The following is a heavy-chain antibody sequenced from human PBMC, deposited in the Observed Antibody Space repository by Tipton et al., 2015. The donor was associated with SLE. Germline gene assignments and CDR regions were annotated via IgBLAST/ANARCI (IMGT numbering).Heavy chain of an antibody. Sequence: SLRLSCAASGFTFSSYGMHWVRQAPGKGLEWVAVIWYDGSNKYYADSVKGRFTISRDNSKNTLYLQMNSLSADDMAVYYCAKDSPPACLTILPCDAFHLWGQGTIITVSS. CDR3: AKDSPPACLTILPCDAFHL. CDR2: IWYDGSNK. J-gene: IGHJ3*01. CDR1: GFTFSSYG. D-gene: IGHD3-3*01. V-gene: IGHV3-33*06.